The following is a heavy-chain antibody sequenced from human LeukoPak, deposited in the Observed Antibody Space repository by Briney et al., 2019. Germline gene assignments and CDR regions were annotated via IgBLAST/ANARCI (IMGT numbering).Heavy chain of an antibody. CDR1: GYTFINFA. CDR3: ARDPGSQRVNRLARRGDY. CDR2: IDTNTGIP. D-gene: IGHD1-14*01. V-gene: IGHV7-4-1*02. Sequence: ASVTVSFKASGYTFINFAMNWVRQAPGQGLEWMGWIDTNTGIPTYAQGFTGRFVFSLDTSVSTVYLQITSLQAEDAAVYYCARDPGSQRVNRLARRGDYWGQGTLVTVSS. J-gene: IGHJ4*02.